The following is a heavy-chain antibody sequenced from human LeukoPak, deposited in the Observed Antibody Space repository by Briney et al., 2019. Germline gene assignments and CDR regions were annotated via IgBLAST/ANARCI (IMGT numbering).Heavy chain of an antibody. CDR3: AGGVRYGPLFDY. D-gene: IGHD3-10*01. CDR2: INHSGST. Sequence: PSETLSLTCAVYGGSFSGYYWSWIRQPPGKGLEWIGEINHSGSTNYNPSLKSRVTISVDTSKNQFSLKLSSVTAADTAVYYCAGGVRYGPLFDYWGQGTLVTVSS. J-gene: IGHJ4*02. CDR1: GGSFSGYY. V-gene: IGHV4-34*01.